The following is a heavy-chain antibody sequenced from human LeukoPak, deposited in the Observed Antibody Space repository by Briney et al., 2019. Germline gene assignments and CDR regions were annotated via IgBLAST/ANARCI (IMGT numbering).Heavy chain of an antibody. CDR3: ARSYYYDSSGYYLNY. Sequence: SETLSLTCAVYGGSFSGYYWSWIRQPPGKGLEWSGEINYSGSTNYNPSLKSRVTISVDTSKNQFSLKLSSVTAADTAVYYCARSYYYDSSGYYLNYWGQGTLVTVSS. CDR2: INYSGST. CDR1: GGSFSGYY. V-gene: IGHV4-34*01. J-gene: IGHJ4*02. D-gene: IGHD3-22*01.